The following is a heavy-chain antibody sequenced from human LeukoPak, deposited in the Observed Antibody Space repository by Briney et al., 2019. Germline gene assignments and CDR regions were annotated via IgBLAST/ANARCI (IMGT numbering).Heavy chain of an antibody. V-gene: IGHV1-2*02. CDR2: INPNSGGT. CDR1: GYTFTGYY. Sequence: ASVKVSCKASGYTFTGYYMHWVRQAPGQGLEWMGWINPNSGGTNYAQKFQGRVTMTRDTSISTAYMELSRLRSDDTAVYYCASDYYDSSGYSDPDAFDIWGQGTMVTVSS. CDR3: ASDYYDSSGYSDPDAFDI. J-gene: IGHJ3*02. D-gene: IGHD3-22*01.